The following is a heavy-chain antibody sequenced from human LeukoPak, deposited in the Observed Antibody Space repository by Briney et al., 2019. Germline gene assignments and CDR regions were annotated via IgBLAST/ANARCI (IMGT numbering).Heavy chain of an antibody. V-gene: IGHV3-66*01. Sequence: GGSLRLSCAASGFTVSSNYMSWVRQAPGKGLEWVSVIYAGGSTHYGDSVKRRFTISRDNSKNTLYLQMNSLTAEDTAVYYCARAVVGTSCYGYWGQGTLVTVSS. CDR3: ARAVVGTSCYGY. D-gene: IGHD2-2*01. J-gene: IGHJ4*02. CDR1: GFTVSSNY. CDR2: IYAGGST.